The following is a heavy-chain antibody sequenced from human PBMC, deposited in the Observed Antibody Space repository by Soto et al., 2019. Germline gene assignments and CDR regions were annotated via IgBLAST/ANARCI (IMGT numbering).Heavy chain of an antibody. CDR1: GFTFSSYA. V-gene: IGHV3-30-3*01. CDR3: ARDGTDGYNFSPHY. J-gene: IGHJ4*02. Sequence: QVQLVESGGGVVQPGRSLRLSCAASGFTFSSYAMHWVRQAPGKGLEWVAVISYDGSNKYYADSVKGPFTISRDNSKNTLYLQMNSLRAEDTAVYYCARDGTDGYNFSPHYWGQGTLVTVSS. D-gene: IGHD5-12*01. CDR2: ISYDGSNK.